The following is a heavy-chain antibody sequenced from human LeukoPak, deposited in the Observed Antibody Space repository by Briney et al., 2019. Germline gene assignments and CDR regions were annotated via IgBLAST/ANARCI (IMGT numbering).Heavy chain of an antibody. Sequence: GGFLRLSCAASGFTFSSYAMSWIRQAPGKGLEWVSYISSSGSTIYYADSVKGRFTISRDNAKNSLYLQMNSLRAEDTAVYYCAREAAAGKYYWGQGTLVTVSS. CDR3: AREAAAGKYY. CDR2: ISSSGSTI. CDR1: GFTFSSYA. D-gene: IGHD6-13*01. V-gene: IGHV3-11*01. J-gene: IGHJ4*02.